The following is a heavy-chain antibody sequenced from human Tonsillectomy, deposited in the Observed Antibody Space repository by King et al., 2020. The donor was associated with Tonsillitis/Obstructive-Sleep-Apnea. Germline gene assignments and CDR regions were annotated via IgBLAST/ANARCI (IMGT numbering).Heavy chain of an antibody. D-gene: IGHD3-22*01. V-gene: IGHV4-4*07. J-gene: IGHJ4*02. CDR1: GGSISSYY. Sequence: QLQESGPGLVKPSETLSLTCTVSGGSISSYYWSWIRQPAGKGLEWIGRIYTSGSTNYNPSLKSRVTMSVDTSKNQFSLKLSSVTAADTAVYYCARSPLNSYDSSGYSYYFDYWGQGTLVTVSS. CDR2: IYTSGST. CDR3: ARSPLNSYDSSGYSYYFDY.